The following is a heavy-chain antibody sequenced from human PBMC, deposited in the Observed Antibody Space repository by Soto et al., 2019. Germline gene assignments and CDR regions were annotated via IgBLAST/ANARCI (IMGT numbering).Heavy chain of an antibody. Sequence: QVQLQESGPGLVKPSQTLSLTCTVSGGSITIGGYYWSWIHQHPGKGLEWIGYIYYSGTTYYNPSLKSRVTISVDTSKTQFSLKLSSVTAADTAVYYCARGREYCGGDCYANWFDPWGQGTLVTVSS. D-gene: IGHD2-21*02. CDR1: GGSITIGGYY. CDR3: ARGREYCGGDCYANWFDP. V-gene: IGHV4-31*03. CDR2: IYYSGTT. J-gene: IGHJ5*02.